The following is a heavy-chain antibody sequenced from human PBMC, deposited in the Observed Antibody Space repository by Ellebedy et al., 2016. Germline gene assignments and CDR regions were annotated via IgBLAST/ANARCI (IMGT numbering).Heavy chain of an antibody. J-gene: IGHJ5*02. Sequence: SETLSLXXTVSGGSISSYYWSWIRQPPGKGLEWIGYITHSGSTYYNSSLKSRVTISMDRSKNQFSLKLSSVTAADTAVYYCARAPAPGAPDRFDPWGQGTLVTVSS. D-gene: IGHD1-26*01. CDR2: ITHSGST. V-gene: IGHV4-59*12. CDR1: GGSISSYY. CDR3: ARAPAPGAPDRFDP.